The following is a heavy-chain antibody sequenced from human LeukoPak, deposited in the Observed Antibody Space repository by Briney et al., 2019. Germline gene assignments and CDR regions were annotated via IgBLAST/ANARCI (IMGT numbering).Heavy chain of an antibody. J-gene: IGHJ1*01. CDR1: GGSISSGSYY. Sequence: SETLSLTCTVSGGSISSGSYYWSWIRQPAGKELEWIGRIYTTGSTNYSPSLKRRVTMSVDTSKNQFSLKLSSVTAADTAVYYCARDYRLTQLQHWGQGTLITVSS. V-gene: IGHV4-61*02. CDR2: IYTTGST. CDR3: ARDYRLTQLQH. D-gene: IGHD1-26*01.